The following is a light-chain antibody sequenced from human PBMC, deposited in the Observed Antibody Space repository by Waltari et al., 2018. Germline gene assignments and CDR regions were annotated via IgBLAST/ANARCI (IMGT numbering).Light chain of an antibody. V-gene: IGLV4-69*02. CDR3: QTGGHGTLV. J-gene: IGLJ3*02. CDR1: SGHSSNI. CDR2: VNSDGSH. Sequence: QLVLTQSPSASASLGASVKLTCTLSSGHSSNIVAWHQQQPEKGPRFLMKVNSDGSHSKGAEIPDRFSGSSSGAERYLTISTVQSEDEAVYYCQTGGHGTLVFGGGTKLTVL.